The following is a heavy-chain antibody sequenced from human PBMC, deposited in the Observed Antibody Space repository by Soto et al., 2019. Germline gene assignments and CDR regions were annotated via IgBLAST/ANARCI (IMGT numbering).Heavy chain of an antibody. D-gene: IGHD3-9*01. V-gene: IGHV4-30-4*01. Sequence: PSETLSLTCTVSGGSISSGDYYWSWIRQPPGKGLEWIGYIYYSGSTYYNPSLKSRVTMSVDTSKNQFSLKLSSVTAADTAVYYCARGLSPLRYVDWVFGYWGQGTLVTVSS. CDR1: GGSISSGDYY. CDR3: ARGLSPLRYVDWVFGY. J-gene: IGHJ4*02. CDR2: IYYSGST.